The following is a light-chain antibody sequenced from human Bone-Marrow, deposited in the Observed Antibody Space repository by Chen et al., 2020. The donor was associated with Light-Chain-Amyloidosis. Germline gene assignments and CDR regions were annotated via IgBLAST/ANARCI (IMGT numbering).Light chain of an antibody. CDR3: CSYAGSSTFVV. CDR1: SSDVGSYNL. V-gene: IGLV2-23*03. CDR2: EGS. Sequence: QSALTQPASVSGSPGPSITISCTGTSSDVGSYNLVSWYQQHPGKAPKLMIYEGSNRPSGVSNRFSGSKSGNTASLTISGLQAEDEADYYCCSYAGSSTFVVFGGGTKLTVL. J-gene: IGLJ2*01.